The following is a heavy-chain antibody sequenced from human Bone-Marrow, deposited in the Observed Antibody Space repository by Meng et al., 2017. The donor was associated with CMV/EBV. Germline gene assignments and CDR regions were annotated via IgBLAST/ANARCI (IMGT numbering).Heavy chain of an antibody. CDR1: GGTFSSYA. D-gene: IGHD4-17*01. V-gene: IGHV1-69*05. Sequence: SVKVSCKASGGTFSSYAISWVRQAPGQGLEWMGGIIPIFGTANYAQKFQGRVTITTDESTSTAYMELSSLRSEDTAVYYCATGEYDGSYYYGLDVWGQGTTVTVSS. CDR3: ATGEYDGSYYYGLDV. CDR2: IIPIFGTA. J-gene: IGHJ6*02.